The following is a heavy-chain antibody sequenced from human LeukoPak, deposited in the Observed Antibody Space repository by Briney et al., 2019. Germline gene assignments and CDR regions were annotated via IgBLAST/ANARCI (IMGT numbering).Heavy chain of an antibody. D-gene: IGHD1-26*01. CDR2: ISSSGDAT. Sequence: GGSLRLSCAASGFTLSHDAMSWVRQAPGRGLEWVSSISSSGDATYYADSVKGRFTISRDKSKNTLYLQMNSLRAEDTVVYYCAKETYSGSLCWGQGTLVTVSS. CDR3: AKETYSGSLC. CDR1: GFTLSHDA. V-gene: IGHV3-23*01. J-gene: IGHJ4*02.